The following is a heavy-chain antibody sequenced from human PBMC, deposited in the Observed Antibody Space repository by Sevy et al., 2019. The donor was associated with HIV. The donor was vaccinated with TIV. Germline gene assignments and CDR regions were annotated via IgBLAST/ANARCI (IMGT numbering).Heavy chain of an antibody. CDR1: GFTFTSYA. D-gene: IGHD3-22*01. CDR3: AGGRYDRSRSFDALDI. V-gene: IGHV3-23*01. J-gene: IGHJ3*02. Sequence: GGSLRLSCKPSGFTFTSYAMNCVRQAPGKGLEWISTIYGSGGVTYYADSVKGRFTISRDKSKNTLYLQMNSLRTEDTTLYYCAGGRYDRSRSFDALDIWGQGTQVAVSS. CDR2: IYGSGGVT.